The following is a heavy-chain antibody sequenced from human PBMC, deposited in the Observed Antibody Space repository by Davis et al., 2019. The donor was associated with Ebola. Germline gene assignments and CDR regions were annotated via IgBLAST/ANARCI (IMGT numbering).Heavy chain of an antibody. CDR2: INPSGGSA. CDR3: ARGLRGGMDV. CDR1: GYTFTSYY. Sequence: AASVKVSCKASGYTFTSYYMHWVRQAPGQGLEWMGIINPSGGSANYAQKFQGRVTITADKSTSTAYMELSSLRSEDTAVYYCARGLRGGMDVWGQGTTVTVSS. V-gene: IGHV1-46*01. J-gene: IGHJ6*02.